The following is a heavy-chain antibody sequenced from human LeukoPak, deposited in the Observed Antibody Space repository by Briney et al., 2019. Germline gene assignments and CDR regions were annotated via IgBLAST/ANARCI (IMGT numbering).Heavy chain of an antibody. CDR3: ARRRGYYYDSSGYPFGY. V-gene: IGHV4-59*01. CDR1: GGSISSYY. CDR2: IYYSGST. J-gene: IGHJ4*02. Sequence: SETLSLTCTVSGGSISSYYWSWIRQPPGKGLEWIGYIYYSGSTNYNPSLKSRVTISVDTSKNQFSLKLSSVTAADTAVYYCARRRGYYYDSSGYPFGYWGQGTLVTVSS. D-gene: IGHD3-22*01.